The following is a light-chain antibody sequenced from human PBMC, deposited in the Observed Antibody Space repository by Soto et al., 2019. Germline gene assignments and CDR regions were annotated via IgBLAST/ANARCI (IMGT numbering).Light chain of an antibody. CDR3: QQYNSYPWT. Sequence: DMQMAQWPSCLCGSVVVRGTITCGASQSISSYLNWYQQKPRKAPKLLIYAASSLESGVPSRFSGSGSGTEFTLTITSLQPDDFATYYCQQYNSYPWTFGQGTKVDIK. CDR2: AAS. J-gene: IGKJ1*01. CDR1: QSISSY. V-gene: IGKV1-5*01.